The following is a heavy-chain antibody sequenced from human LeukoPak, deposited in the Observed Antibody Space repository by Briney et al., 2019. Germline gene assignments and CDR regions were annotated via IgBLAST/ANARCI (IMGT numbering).Heavy chain of an antibody. J-gene: IGHJ4*02. CDR2: IYYSGST. D-gene: IGHD6-13*01. CDR1: GGSISSSSYY. Sequence: SETLSLTCTVSGGSISSSSYYWGWIRQPPGKGLEWIGSIYYSGSTYYNPSLKSRVTMSVDSSKNQFSLNLSSVTAADAAVYYCARDRLQLVRGDYFDYWGQGTLVTVSS. V-gene: IGHV4-39*07. CDR3: ARDRLQLVRGDYFDY.